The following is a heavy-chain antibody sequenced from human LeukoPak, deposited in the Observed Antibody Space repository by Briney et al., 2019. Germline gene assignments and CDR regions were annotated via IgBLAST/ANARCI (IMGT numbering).Heavy chain of an antibody. D-gene: IGHD1-1*01. CDR1: GFIFSSYG. CDR3: ARDSNNWNDGSIDY. Sequence: PGGSLRLSCAASGFIFSSYGMNWVRQAPGKGLEWVSYISSSGSTIYYADSVKGRFTISRDNAKNSLYLQMNSLRAEDTAVYYCARDSNNWNDGSIDYWGQGTLVTVSS. J-gene: IGHJ4*02. V-gene: IGHV3-48*04. CDR2: ISSSGSTI.